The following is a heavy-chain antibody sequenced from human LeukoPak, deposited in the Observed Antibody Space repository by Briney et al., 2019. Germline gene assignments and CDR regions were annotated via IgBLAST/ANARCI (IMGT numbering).Heavy chain of an antibody. CDR2: ISAGNGNT. CDR1: GYTFSSFT. Sequence: ASVKVSCKASGYTFSSFTMHWLRQAPGQRLEWMGWISAGNGNTKYSQRFQGRVTITRDTSASTAYMELTSLRSGDTAVYYCARGGTDYDYVWGSFHFDYWGQGTLDTVSS. V-gene: IGHV1-3*01. CDR3: ARGGTDYDYVWGSFHFDY. D-gene: IGHD3-16*01. J-gene: IGHJ4*02.